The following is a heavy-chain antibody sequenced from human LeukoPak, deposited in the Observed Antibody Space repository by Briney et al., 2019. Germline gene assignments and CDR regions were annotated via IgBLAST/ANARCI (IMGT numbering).Heavy chain of an antibody. V-gene: IGHV4-59*01. D-gene: IGHD5-12*01. CDR3: ARVSIVARNYYYGMDV. CDR1: GGSISSYY. J-gene: IGHJ6*02. Sequence: SSETLSLTCTVSGGSISSYYWSWIRQPPGKGLEWIGYIYYSGSTNYNPSLKSRVTISVDTSKNQFSLKLSSVTAADTAVYYCARVSIVARNYYYGMDVWGQGTTVTVSS. CDR2: IYYSGST.